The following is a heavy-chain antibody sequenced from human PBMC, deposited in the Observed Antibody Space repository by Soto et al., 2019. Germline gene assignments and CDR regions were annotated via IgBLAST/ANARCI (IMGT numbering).Heavy chain of an antibody. CDR3: ARDRVPYYYDSSGYPYY. CDR2: ISVYSGNT. V-gene: IGHV1-18*01. CDR1: GDTFTSYG. Sequence: VASVKVSCKASGDTFTSYGFSWVRQAPGQGLEWMGWISVYSGNTNYAQKVQGRVTMTTDTSTSTAYMELRSLRSDDTAVYYCARDRVPYYYDSSGYPYYWGQGTLVTVSS. D-gene: IGHD3-22*01. J-gene: IGHJ4*02.